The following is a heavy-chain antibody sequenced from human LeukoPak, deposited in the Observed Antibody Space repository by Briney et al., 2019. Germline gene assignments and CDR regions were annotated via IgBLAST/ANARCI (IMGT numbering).Heavy chain of an antibody. CDR2: ISSSSSTI. D-gene: IGHD3-3*01. V-gene: IGHV3-48*01. Sequence: GGSLRLSCAASGFTFSSYSMNWVRQAPGKGLEWVSYISSSSSTIYYADSVKGRFTISRDNAKNSLYLQMNSLRAEDTAVYYCARDLITYDFWSGYYTPMDYWGQGTLVTASS. CDR1: GFTFSSYS. J-gene: IGHJ4*02. CDR3: ARDLITYDFWSGYYTPMDY.